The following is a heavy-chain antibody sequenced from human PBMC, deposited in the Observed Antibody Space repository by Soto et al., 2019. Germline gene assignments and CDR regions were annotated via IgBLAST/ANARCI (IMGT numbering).Heavy chain of an antibody. CDR1: GGTFSSYA. CDR2: IIPLFGTA. V-gene: IGHV1-69*12. Sequence: QVQLVQSGAEVKKPGSSVKVSCKASGGTFSSYAITWVRQAPGQGLEWMGGIIPLFGTANYAQKFQGRVTITAVESTSTAYMEVRSLRSEDTAFYSCASDTVDRWPSNFFDSRGQGTLVTVSS. CDR3: ASDTVDRWPSNFFDS. J-gene: IGHJ4*02. D-gene: IGHD4-17*01.